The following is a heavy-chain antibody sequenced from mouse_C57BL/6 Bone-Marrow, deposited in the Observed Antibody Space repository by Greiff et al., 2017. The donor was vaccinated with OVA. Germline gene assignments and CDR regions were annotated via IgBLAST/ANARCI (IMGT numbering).Heavy chain of an antibody. Sequence: VQLKESGGDLVKPGGSLKLSCAASGFTFSSYGMSWVRQTPDKRLEWVATISSGGSYTYYQDSVKGRFTLSRDNAKNTLYLQLSSLKSEDTAMYYCARPYYDYAWCAYWGQGTLVTVSA. CDR3: ARPYYDYAWCAY. CDR1: GFTFSSYG. D-gene: IGHD2-4*01. V-gene: IGHV5-6*01. J-gene: IGHJ3*01. CDR2: ISSGGSYT.